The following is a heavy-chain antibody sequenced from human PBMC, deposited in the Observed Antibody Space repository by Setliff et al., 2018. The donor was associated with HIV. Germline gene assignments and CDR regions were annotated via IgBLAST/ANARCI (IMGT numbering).Heavy chain of an antibody. D-gene: IGHD6-6*01. CDR1: GYSFTDYA. V-gene: IGHV1-3*03. Sequence: ASVKVSCKASGYSFTDYAMNWVRQAPGQGLEWMGWINIGNGDTKYSQDFHDRVTISRDTPATTVYMELSSLRSDDMAVYYCARGWHSTSPNSYFGYWGQGSLVTSPQ. CDR2: INIGNGDT. CDR3: ARGWHSTSPNSYFGY. J-gene: IGHJ4*02.